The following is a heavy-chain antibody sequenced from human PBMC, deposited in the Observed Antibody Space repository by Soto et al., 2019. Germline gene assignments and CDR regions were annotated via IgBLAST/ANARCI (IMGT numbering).Heavy chain of an antibody. J-gene: IGHJ4*02. V-gene: IGHV4-59*11. CDR2: IYYNGNT. D-gene: IGHD7-27*01. Sequence: QVQLQESGPGLVKPSETLSLTCSVSGCSISNHYWSCIRQPPGKGLEWIGYIYYNGNTNYNPSLKRRVTRSVDTSRNPISLKLTTVTAADTAVYYCTRANWYSEYWGQGTLVTVSS. CDR3: TRANWYSEY. CDR1: GCSISNHY.